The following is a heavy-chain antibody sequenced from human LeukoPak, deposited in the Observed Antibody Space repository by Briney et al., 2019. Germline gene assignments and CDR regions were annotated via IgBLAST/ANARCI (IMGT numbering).Heavy chain of an antibody. CDR2: ISNNGGYT. CDR3: AKGSAVVVPAALLGDYYYGMDV. CDR1: GFTVNSNY. D-gene: IGHD2-2*01. J-gene: IGHJ6*02. Sequence: GGSLRLSCAASGFTVNSNYMSWVRQAPGKGLEWVSAISNNGGYTYYADSVQGRFTISRDNSKSTLCLQMNSLRAEDTAVYYCAKGSAVVVPAALLGDYYYGMDVWGQGTTVTVSS. V-gene: IGHV3-23*01.